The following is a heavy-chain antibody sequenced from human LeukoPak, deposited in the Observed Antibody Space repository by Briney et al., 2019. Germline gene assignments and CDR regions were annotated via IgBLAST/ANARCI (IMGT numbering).Heavy chain of an antibody. J-gene: IGHJ4*02. Sequence: PGGSLRLSCTASGFSFSGHWMHWARQLPGKGLVWVSRISPTGSTTSYADSVKGRFTVSRDNAKNSLFLQVNSLRAEDTAVYYCARDRTGAGLDYWGQGTLVTVSS. CDR3: ARDRTGAGLDY. D-gene: IGHD1-14*01. CDR2: ISPTGSTT. CDR1: GFSFSGHW. V-gene: IGHV3-74*01.